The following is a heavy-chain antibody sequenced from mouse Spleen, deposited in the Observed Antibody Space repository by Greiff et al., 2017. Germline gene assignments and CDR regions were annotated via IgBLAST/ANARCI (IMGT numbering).Heavy chain of an antibody. CDR3: ARSTMITSWFAY. D-gene: IGHD2-4*01. Sequence: EVKLVESGGGLVKLGGSLKLSCAASGFTFSSYYMSWVRQTPEKRLEWVATISSGGGSTYYPDSVKGRFTISRDNAKNTLYLQMSSLNSEDTAVYYCARSTMITSWFAYWGQGTLVTVSA. V-gene: IGHV5-9*04. CDR1: GFTFSSYY. J-gene: IGHJ3*01. CDR2: ISSGGGST.